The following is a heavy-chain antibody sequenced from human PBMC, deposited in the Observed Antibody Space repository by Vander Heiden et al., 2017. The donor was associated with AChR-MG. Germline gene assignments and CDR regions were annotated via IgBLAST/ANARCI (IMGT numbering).Heavy chain of an antibody. CDR2: IVVGSGNT. J-gene: IGHJ6*04. Sequence: QMQLVQSGPEVQKPWTSVKVSCKASGFPFTSSAVQWVRQGRGQRLEWIGWIVVGSGNTNYAQKVQERVTITRDMSTSTAYMELSSLRSEDTAVDDCASTIFGVGIDYYGMDGWGKGTTVTGSS. V-gene: IGHV1-58*01. CDR1: GFPFTSSA. CDR3: ASTIFGVGIDYYGMDG. D-gene: IGHD3-3*01.